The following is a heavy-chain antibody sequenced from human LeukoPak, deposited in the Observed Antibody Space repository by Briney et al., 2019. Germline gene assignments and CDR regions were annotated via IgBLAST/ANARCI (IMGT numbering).Heavy chain of an antibody. V-gene: IGHV3-23*01. CDR2: IIASGSST. CDR3: AKDQAWLRFDY. D-gene: IGHD5-12*01. CDR1: GFTFSNYA. J-gene: IGHJ4*02. Sequence: PGGSPRLSCAASGFTFSNYAMTWVRQAPGKGLEWVSVIIASGSSTYYADSVKGRFTISRDNSKNTLYLQMNSLRAEDTAIYYCAKDQAWLRFDYWGQGTLVTVSS.